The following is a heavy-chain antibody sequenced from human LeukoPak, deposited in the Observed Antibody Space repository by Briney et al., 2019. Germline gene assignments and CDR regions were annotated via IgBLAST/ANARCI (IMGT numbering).Heavy chain of an antibody. CDR2: ISYDGSNK. D-gene: IGHD5-18*01. J-gene: IGHJ4*02. CDR1: GFTFRSYA. V-gene: IGHV3-30-3*01. CDR3: ARVKTRGYSYGYLDY. Sequence: GGSLRLSCAASGFTFRSYAMHWVRQAPGKGLEGVAVISYDGSNKYYADSVKGRFTISRDNSKNTLYLQMNSLRAEDTAVYYCARVKTRGYSYGYLDYWGQGTLVTVSS.